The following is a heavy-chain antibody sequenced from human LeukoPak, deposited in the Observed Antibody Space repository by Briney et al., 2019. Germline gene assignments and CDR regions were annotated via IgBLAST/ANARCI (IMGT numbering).Heavy chain of an antibody. CDR2: IYTSGST. Sequence: SETLSLTCTVSGGSISSYYWSWIRQPAGKGLEWIGRIYTSGSTNYNPSLKSRVTMSVDTSKNQFSLKLSSVTAADTAVYYCARVQYYDSSGYYRVTDHYYYYMDVWGKGTTVTVSS. CDR3: ARVQYYDSSGYYRVTDHYYYYMDV. D-gene: IGHD3-22*01. CDR1: GGSISSYY. V-gene: IGHV4-4*07. J-gene: IGHJ6*03.